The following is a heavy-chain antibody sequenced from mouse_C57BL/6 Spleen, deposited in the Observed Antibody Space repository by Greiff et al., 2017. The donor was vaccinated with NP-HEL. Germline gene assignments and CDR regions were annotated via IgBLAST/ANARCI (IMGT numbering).Heavy chain of an antibody. CDR3: ARQGVLYWYFDV. J-gene: IGHJ1*03. CDR1: GYTFTSYW. Sequence: VQLQQPGAELVRPGSSVKLSCKASGYTFTSYWMHWVKQRPIQGLEWIGNIDPSDSETHYNQKFKDKATLTVDKSSSTAYMQLSSLTSEDSAVYYCARQGVLYWYFDVWGTGTTVTVSS. CDR2: IDPSDSET. V-gene: IGHV1-52*01.